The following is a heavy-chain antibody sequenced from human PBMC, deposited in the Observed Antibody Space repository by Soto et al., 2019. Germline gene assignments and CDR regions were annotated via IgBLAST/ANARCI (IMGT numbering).Heavy chain of an antibody. CDR3: ARHLVTGYDSAGSFDH. CDR2: IYYSGST. Sequence: SETLSLTCTVSGGSISSSSYYWGWIRQPPGKGLEWIGSIYYSGSTYYNPSLKSRVTISVDTSKNQFSLKLSSVTAADTAVYYCARHLVTGYDSAGSFDHWGQGTLVTVSS. V-gene: IGHV4-39*01. D-gene: IGHD5-12*01. J-gene: IGHJ5*02. CDR1: GGSISSSSYY.